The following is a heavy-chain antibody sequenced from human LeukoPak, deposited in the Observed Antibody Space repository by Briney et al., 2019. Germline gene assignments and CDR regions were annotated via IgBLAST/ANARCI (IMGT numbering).Heavy chain of an antibody. J-gene: IGHJ6*03. D-gene: IGHD6-6*01. CDR3: ASRGIAARPYYYYYMDV. CDR1: GFTFSSYS. CDR2: ISSSSSYI. Sequence: TGGSLRLSCAASGFTFSSYSMSWVRQAPGKGLEWVSSISSSSSYIYYADSVKGRFTISRDNAKNSLYLQMNSLRAEDTAVYYCASRGIAARPYYYYYMDVWGKGTTVTVSS. V-gene: IGHV3-21*01.